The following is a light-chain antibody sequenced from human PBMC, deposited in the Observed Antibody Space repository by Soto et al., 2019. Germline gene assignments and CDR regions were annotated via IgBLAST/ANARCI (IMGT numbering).Light chain of an antibody. V-gene: IGLV2-11*01. J-gene: IGLJ1*01. CDR3: CSYAVSYTLV. Sequence: QSALTQPRSVSGSPGQSVTISCTGTSSDVGAYNYVSWYQQHPGKVPKLMIYDVSSRPSGVPDRFPGSKSGNTASLTISGLQADADADYYSCSYAVSYTLVFGAGTKVTVL. CDR2: DVS. CDR1: SSDVGAYNY.